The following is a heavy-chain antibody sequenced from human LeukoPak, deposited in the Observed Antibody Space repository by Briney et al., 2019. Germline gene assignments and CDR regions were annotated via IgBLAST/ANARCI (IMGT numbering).Heavy chain of an antibody. CDR1: GYSITTRF. D-gene: IGHD6-19*01. CDR3: ASLAEPGIP. Sequence: SETLSLTCTVSGYSITTRFWSWIRQPPGGGLEWIGNIRYSGNTHYNPSLRSRVSISVDTSKNQFSLRLNSVTAADTAVYYCASLAEPGIPWGQGTRVTVSS. CDR2: IRYSGNT. J-gene: IGHJ4*02. V-gene: IGHV4-59*11.